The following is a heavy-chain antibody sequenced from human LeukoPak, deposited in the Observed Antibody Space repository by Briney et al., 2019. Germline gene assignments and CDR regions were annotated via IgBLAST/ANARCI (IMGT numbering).Heavy chain of an antibody. CDR3: AKDWIQFNRVFDCFDS. CDR2: IGNTET. V-gene: IGHV3-23*01. CDR1: GFTFNTNA. J-gene: IGHJ4*02. Sequence: SGGSLRLSCATSGFTFNTNAMNWVRQAPGKGLEWVSTIGNTETFYADSVTGRFTISRDNSKNTVYLHMNSLRVEDTAVYYCAKDWIQFNRVFDCFDSWGQGTLVTVSS. D-gene: IGHD3-3*01.